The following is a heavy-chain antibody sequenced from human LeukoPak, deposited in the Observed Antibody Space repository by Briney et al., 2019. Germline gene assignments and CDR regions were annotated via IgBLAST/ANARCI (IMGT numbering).Heavy chain of an antibody. V-gene: IGHV3-23*01. CDR1: GFTFSSYA. CDR2: ICGSGGST. Sequence: GGSLRLSCAASGFTFSSYAMSWVRQAPGKGLEWVSAICGSGGSTYYADSVKGRLTISRDNSKNTLYLQMNSLRAEDTAVYYCARDRGGYHYYFAYWGQGTLVTVPS. D-gene: IGHD3-22*01. CDR3: ARDRGGYHYYFAY. J-gene: IGHJ4*02.